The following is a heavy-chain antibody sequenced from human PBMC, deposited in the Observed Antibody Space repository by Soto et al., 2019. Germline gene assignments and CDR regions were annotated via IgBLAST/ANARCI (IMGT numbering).Heavy chain of an antibody. Sequence: SLRLSCAASGFTFSSYAIHWVRQASGKGLEWVAVISYDGSNKYYADSVKGRFTISRDNSKNTLYLQMNSLRAEDTAVYYCARDARARERYWFDPWGQGTLVTVSS. CDR3: ARDARARERYWFDP. J-gene: IGHJ5*02. CDR2: ISYDGSNK. V-gene: IGHV3-30-3*01. CDR1: GFTFSSYA.